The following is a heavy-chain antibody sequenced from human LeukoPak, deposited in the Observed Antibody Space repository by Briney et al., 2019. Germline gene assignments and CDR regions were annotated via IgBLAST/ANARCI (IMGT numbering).Heavy chain of an antibody. J-gene: IGHJ6*03. V-gene: IGHV3-64*01. Sequence: SGGSLRLSCAASGFTFSSYAMHWVRQAPGKGLEYVSAISSNGGSTYYANSVKGRFTISRDNSKNTLYFQMGSLRAEDMAVYYCARDVSGSGNYYYYMDVWGKGTTVTVSS. CDR1: GFTFSSYA. D-gene: IGHD2-15*01. CDR2: ISSNGGST. CDR3: ARDVSGSGNYYYYMDV.